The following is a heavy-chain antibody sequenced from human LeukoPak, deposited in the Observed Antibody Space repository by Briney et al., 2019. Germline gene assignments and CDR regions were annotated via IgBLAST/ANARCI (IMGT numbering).Heavy chain of an antibody. J-gene: IGHJ5*02. CDR3: ARDYTGSYLNWFDP. D-gene: IGHD1-26*01. Sequence: PSETLSLTCTVSGGSINPYYWSWFRQPAGKGLEWIGRVYSSGSTNYNPSLKSRVSISADTSKNQFSLKLSSVTAADTAVYYCARDYTGSYLNWFDPWGRGTLVTVSS. V-gene: IGHV4-4*07. CDR1: GGSINPYY. CDR2: VYSSGST.